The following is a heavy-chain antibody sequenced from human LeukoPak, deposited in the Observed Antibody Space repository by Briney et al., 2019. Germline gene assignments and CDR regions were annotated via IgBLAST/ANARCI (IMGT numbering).Heavy chain of an antibody. D-gene: IGHD5-12*01. J-gene: IGHJ6*04. CDR2: IYYSGST. CDR1: GGSVSSTSYY. CDR3: ARTWIKGMDV. V-gene: IGHV4-39*07. Sequence: SETLSLTCNVSGGSVSSTSYYWGWIRQPPGKGLEWIASIYYSGSTYYNPSIKGRVTISVDTSKNQFSLKLSSVTAADTAVYYCARTWIKGMDVWGRGATVTVSS.